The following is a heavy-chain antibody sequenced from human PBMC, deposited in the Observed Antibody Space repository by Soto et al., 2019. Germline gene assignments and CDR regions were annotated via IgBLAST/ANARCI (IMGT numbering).Heavy chain of an antibody. CDR1: GFTFSTFR. CDR3: VRESHDPRDY. Sequence: GGSLRLSCVASGFTFSTFRMNWVRQAPGKGLEWVSLIRTSESDTYYADSVTGRFTISRDNAKNSVYLQMNSLRVEDTALYYCVRESHDPRDYWGQGTQVTVSS. V-gene: IGHV3-21*01. CDR2: IRTSESDT. J-gene: IGHJ4*02.